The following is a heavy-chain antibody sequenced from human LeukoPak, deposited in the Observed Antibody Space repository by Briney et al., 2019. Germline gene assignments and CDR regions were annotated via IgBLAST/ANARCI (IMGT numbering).Heavy chain of an antibody. J-gene: IGHJ5*02. V-gene: IGHV3-33*01. CDR3: ARESLGSSSWYLNP. CDR2: IWYDGSNK. D-gene: IGHD6-13*01. CDR1: GFTFSSYG. Sequence: GGSLRLSCAASGFTFSSYGMHWVRQAPGKGLEWVAVIWYDGSNKYYADSVKGRFTISRDNSKNTLYLQMNSLRAEDTAVYYCARESLGSSSWYLNPMGQGTLVTVSS.